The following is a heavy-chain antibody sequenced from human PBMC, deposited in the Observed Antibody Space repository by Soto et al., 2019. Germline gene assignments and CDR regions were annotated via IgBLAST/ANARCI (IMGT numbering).Heavy chain of an antibody. J-gene: IGHJ5*02. CDR2: IDSGDTYA. V-gene: IGHV5-10-1*01. CDR3: ARIYCTPSTCDSCFDP. D-gene: IGHD2-8*01. CDR1: GCTLTTFW. Sequence: PGESLKISCTGVGCTLTTFWISWVRQIPGKGLEWMGRIDSGDTYATYSPAFQGHVTISADKANSIAYLQWSSLKASDTAMYLCARIYCTPSTCDSCFDPWRQGTLVIVSS.